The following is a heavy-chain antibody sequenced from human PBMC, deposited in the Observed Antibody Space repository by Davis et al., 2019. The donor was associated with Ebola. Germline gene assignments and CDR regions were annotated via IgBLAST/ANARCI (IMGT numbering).Heavy chain of an antibody. CDR1: GFTFDDYA. J-gene: IGHJ4*02. CDR3: AKDRCSGGSCHFDY. D-gene: IGHD2-15*01. Sequence: SLKISCAASGFTFDDYAMHWVRQAPGKGLEWVSGISWNSGNIGYADSVKGRFTISRDNAKTSLYLQMNSLRTDDTALYYRAKDRCSGGSCHFDYWGQGTLVTVSS. V-gene: IGHV3-9*01. CDR2: ISWNSGNI.